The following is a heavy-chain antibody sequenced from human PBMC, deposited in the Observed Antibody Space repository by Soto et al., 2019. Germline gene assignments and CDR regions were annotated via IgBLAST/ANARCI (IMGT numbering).Heavy chain of an antibody. J-gene: IGHJ4*02. D-gene: IGHD3-22*01. CDR1: GGSISSGGYY. CDR2: IYYSGST. V-gene: IGHV4-31*03. Sequence: PSETLSLTCTVSGGSISSGGYYWSWIRQHPGKGLEWIGYIYYSGSTYYNPSLKSRVTISVDTSKNQFSLKLSSVTAADTVVYYCARALNYYDTVDYWGQGTLVTVSS. CDR3: ARALNYYDTVDY.